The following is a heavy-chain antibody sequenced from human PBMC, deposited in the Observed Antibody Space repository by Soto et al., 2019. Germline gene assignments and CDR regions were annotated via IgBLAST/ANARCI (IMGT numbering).Heavy chain of an antibody. D-gene: IGHD2-2*01. CDR2: ISFDGNNK. J-gene: IGHJ4*02. CDR3: GRCTSTSCHLGADY. Sequence: QVQLVESGGGVVQPGRSLRLSCAASGFTFSSYALHWVRQAPGRGLEWVALISFDGNNKYYANSVKGRFTISRDNSKNTLYLQMSSLRAEDTAVYYCGRCTSTSCHLGADYWGQGTLGTVSS. CDR1: GFTFSSYA. V-gene: IGHV3-30-3*01.